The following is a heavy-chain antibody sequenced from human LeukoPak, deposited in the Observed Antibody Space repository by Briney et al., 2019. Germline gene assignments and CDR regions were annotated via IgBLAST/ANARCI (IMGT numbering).Heavy chain of an antibody. D-gene: IGHD2-15*01. CDR1: GYTFTGYY. CDR2: INPNSGGT. J-gene: IGHJ4*02. V-gene: IGHV1-2*02. CDR3: ARDRKTDYCSGGSCYLFDY. Sequence: ASVKVSCKASGYTFTGYYMHWVRQAPGQGLEWMGWINPNSGGTNYAQKFQGRVTMTRDTSISTAYMELSRLRSDDTAVYDCARDRKTDYCSGGSCYLFDYWGQGTLVTVSS.